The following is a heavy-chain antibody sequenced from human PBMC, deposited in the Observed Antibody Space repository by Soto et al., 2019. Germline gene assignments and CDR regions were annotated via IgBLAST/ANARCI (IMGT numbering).Heavy chain of an antibody. D-gene: IGHD5-18*01. Sequence: EVQLVQSGAEVKKPGESLRISCKGSGYSFTSYWISWVRQMPGKGLEWMGRIDPSDSYTNYSPSFQGHVTISADKSISTAYLQWSSLKASDTAMYYCARQLGRGYSYGKLYYYYGMDVWGQGTTVTVSS. J-gene: IGHJ6*02. CDR1: GYSFTSYW. CDR2: IDPSDSYT. CDR3: ARQLGRGYSYGKLYYYYGMDV. V-gene: IGHV5-10-1*03.